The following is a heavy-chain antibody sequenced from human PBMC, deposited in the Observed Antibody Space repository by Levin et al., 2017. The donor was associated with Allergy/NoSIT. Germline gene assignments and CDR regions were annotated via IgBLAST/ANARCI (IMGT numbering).Heavy chain of an antibody. V-gene: IGHV3-23*01. J-gene: IGHJ4*02. CDR3: AKELVVTTPRALVAD. D-gene: IGHD4-11*01. CDR1: GFTFSTYA. Sequence: GGSLRLSCAASGFTFSTYAMSWVRQAPGKGLEWVSGISGSGSSTYYADSVKGRFTISRDNSKNTLYLQMNSLRAEDTALYYCAKELVVTTPRALVADWGQGTLVTVSS. CDR2: ISGSGSST.